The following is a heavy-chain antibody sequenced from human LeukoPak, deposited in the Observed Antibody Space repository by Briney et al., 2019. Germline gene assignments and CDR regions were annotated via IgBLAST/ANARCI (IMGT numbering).Heavy chain of an antibody. J-gene: IGHJ4*02. Sequence: SVKVSCKASGGTFKSYAITWVRQAPGQGLEWMGGIIPMFAPARYAQNFQGRVTITTDESTSTAYMELSSLKSEDTAVYYCARRSYCSSTSCYAEDLYYFDYWGQGTLVTVSS. D-gene: IGHD2-2*01. V-gene: IGHV1-69*05. CDR2: IIPMFAPA. CDR3: ARRSYCSSTSCYAEDLYYFDY. CDR1: GGTFKSYA.